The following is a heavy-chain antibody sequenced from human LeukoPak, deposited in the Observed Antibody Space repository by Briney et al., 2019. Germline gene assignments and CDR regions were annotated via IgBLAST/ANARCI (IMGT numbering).Heavy chain of an antibody. CDR2: IKTKNDGGTT. V-gene: IGHV3-15*01. CDR1: GITLNNAW. Sequence: PGGSLRLSCAASGITLNNAWMSWVRQAPGKGLEWVGRIKTKNDGGTTEYAAPVEDRFTISRDDSKSTLYLQMNSLKTEDTAVYYCSALTLRGRVNYYYYYMDVWGKGTTVTVSS. J-gene: IGHJ6*03. D-gene: IGHD1-14*01. CDR3: SALTLRGRVNYYYYYMDV.